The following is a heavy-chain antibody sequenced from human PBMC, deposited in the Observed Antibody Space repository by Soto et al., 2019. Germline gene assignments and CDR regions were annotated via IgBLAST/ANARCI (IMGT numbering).Heavy chain of an antibody. J-gene: IGHJ3*01. CDR1: GGTFSSDT. V-gene: IGHV1-69*08. Sequence: QVQLVQSGAEVKTPGSSVKVSCKASGGTFSSDTVSWVRQAPGQGLEWMGRIIPMFDMSEYADKFPGRATITADESATTVYMELSSLTSDDTAMYFCARDDYSDYTEDGVETWGQGTVVTVSS. CDR2: IIPMFDMS. D-gene: IGHD4-17*01. CDR3: ARDDYSDYTEDGVET.